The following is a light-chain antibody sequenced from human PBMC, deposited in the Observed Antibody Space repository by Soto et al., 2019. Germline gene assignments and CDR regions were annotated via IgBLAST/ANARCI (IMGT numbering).Light chain of an antibody. J-gene: IGLJ2*01. CDR1: SSNIETNT. V-gene: IGLV1-44*01. CDR2: NNN. Sequence: QSVLTQPPSASGTPGQRVTISCSGSSSNIETNTVDWYQHLPGTAPKVLIFNNNQRPSGVSDRFSGSKSGTSASLAISGLQSEDEADYYCAVWDDSLSGMVFGGGTKVTVL. CDR3: AVWDDSLSGMV.